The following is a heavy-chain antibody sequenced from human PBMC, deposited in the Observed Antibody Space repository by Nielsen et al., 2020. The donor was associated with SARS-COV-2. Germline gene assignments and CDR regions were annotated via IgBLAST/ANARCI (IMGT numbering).Heavy chain of an antibody. CDR2: ISWDGGST. D-gene: IGHD6-13*01. CDR3: AKEGASSSWLNLDY. J-gene: IGHJ4*02. CDR1: GFTFDDYT. V-gene: IGHV3-43*01. Sequence: GESLKISCAASGFTFDDYTMHWVRQAPGKGLEWVSLISWDGGSTYYADSVKGRFTISRDNSKNPLYLQMNSLRTEDTALYYCAKEGASSSWLNLDYWGQGTLVTVSS.